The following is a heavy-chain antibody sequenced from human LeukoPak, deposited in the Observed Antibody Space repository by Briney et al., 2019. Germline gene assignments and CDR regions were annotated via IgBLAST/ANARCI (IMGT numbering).Heavy chain of an antibody. CDR2: ISYDGSNK. J-gene: IGHJ5*02. Sequence: PGGSLRLSCAASGFTFSSYGMHWVRQAPGKGLEWVSVISYDGSNKYYADSVKGRFTISRDNSKNTLYLQMNSLRAEDTAVYYCAKDRQIVVATDGLDPWGQGTLVTVSS. V-gene: IGHV3-30*18. CDR3: AKDRQIVVATDGLDP. D-gene: IGHD2-21*02. CDR1: GFTFSSYG.